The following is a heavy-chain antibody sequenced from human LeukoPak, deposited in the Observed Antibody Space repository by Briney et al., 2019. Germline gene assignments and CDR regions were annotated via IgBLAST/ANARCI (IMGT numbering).Heavy chain of an antibody. Sequence: PGGSLRLSCAASGFTFSSYAMSWVRQAPGEGLEGVSAISSRGGSTYYADFVKGRFTISRDNSKNTLYLQMNSLRAEDTAVYYCAKGTLDIVVVPAAPKVYYFDYWGQGTLVTVSS. D-gene: IGHD2-2*01. J-gene: IGHJ4*02. CDR2: ISSRGGST. V-gene: IGHV3-23*01. CDR3: AKGTLDIVVVPAAPKVYYFDY. CDR1: GFTFSSYA.